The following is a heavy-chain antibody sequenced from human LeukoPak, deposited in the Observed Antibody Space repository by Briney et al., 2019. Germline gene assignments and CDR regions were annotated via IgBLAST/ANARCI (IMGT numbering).Heavy chain of an antibody. CDR3: AKDKSGSYYPDAFDV. CDR1: GFTVSGTY. CDR2: IRYGGSNK. Sequence: GGSLRLSCAASGFTVSGTYMSWVRQAPGKGLEWVAFIRYGGSNKDYADSVKGRFTISRDNSKNTLYLQMNSLRAEDTAVYYCAKDKSGSYYPDAFDVWGQGTMVTVSS. D-gene: IGHD1-26*01. V-gene: IGHV3-30*02. J-gene: IGHJ3*01.